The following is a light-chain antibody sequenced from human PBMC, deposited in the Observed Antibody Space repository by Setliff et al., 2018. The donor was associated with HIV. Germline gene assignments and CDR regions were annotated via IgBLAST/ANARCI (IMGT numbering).Light chain of an antibody. CDR3: LSYTSSTPLYV. J-gene: IGLJ1*01. V-gene: IGLV2-14*03. CDR1: SSDVGGYSF. CDR2: DVS. Sequence: QSVLTQPASVSGSPGQSITISCTGTSSDVGGYSFVSWYQQHPGKAPKLMIYDVSYRPSRVSDRFSGSKSGNTASLTISGLQAEDEADYYCLSYTSSTPLYVFATGTKVTV.